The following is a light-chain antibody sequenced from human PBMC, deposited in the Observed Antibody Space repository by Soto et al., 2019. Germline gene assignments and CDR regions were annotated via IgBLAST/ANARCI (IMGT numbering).Light chain of an antibody. CDR1: QGISSD. CDR3: RQVNSYPLT. Sequence: DIQLTQSPSFLSASVGDRVTITCRASQGISSDLAWYQQKPGKAPKLLILAASTLQSGVPSRFGGSGSGTEFTLTISSLQPEDFATCYCRQVNSYPLTFGGGTKVEIK. CDR2: AAS. J-gene: IGKJ4*01. V-gene: IGKV1-9*01.